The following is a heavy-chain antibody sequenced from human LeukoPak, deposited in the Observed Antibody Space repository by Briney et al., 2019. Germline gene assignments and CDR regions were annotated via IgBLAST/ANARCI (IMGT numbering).Heavy chain of an antibody. D-gene: IGHD5-12*01. Sequence: SQTLSLTCTVSGGSISGAAYYWTWIRRHPGKGLEWFGYIYYSGTAYYNPSLKSRVTIPLDTSKNQFSLKLSSVTAADTAVYYCARERGGYDYNIDYWGQGTLVTVSS. CDR2: IYYSGTA. CDR1: GGSISGAAYY. J-gene: IGHJ4*02. V-gene: IGHV4-31*03. CDR3: ARERGGYDYNIDY.